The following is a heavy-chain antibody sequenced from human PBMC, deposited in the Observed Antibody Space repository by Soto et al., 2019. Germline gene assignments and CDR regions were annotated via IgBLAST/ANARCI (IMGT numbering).Heavy chain of an antibody. CDR2: ICCSGST. Sequence: QVQLQESGPGLVKPSETLSLTCTVSGDSVSSGGSYLSWIRQPPGKGLEWIGYICCSGSTEYNPSLRSRVIISVDTSKNQLSLKLSTVTAADTAVYYCARGMDNSKGGWWGEGTLVTVS. J-gene: IGHJ4*02. CDR3: ARGMDNSKGGW. CDR1: GDSVSSGGSY. D-gene: IGHD1-1*01. V-gene: IGHV4-61*08.